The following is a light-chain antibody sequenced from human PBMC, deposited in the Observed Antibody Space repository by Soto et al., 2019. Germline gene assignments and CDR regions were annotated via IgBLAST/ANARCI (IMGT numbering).Light chain of an antibody. CDR1: SSDVGGYNY. Sequence: QSALTQPASVSGSPGQSITISCTGTSSDVGGYNYVSWYQQHPGKAPRLMIYAASNRPSGVSHRFSGSRSGNTASLTISGLQAEDEAHYYCSAYTTSIALYVFGAGTKLTVL. V-gene: IGLV2-14*01. J-gene: IGLJ1*01. CDR3: SAYTTSIALYV. CDR2: AAS.